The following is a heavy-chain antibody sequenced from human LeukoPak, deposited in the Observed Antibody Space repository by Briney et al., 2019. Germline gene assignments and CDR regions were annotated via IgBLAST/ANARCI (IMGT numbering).Heavy chain of an antibody. V-gene: IGHV3-21*01. D-gene: IGHD3-10*01. J-gene: IGHJ4*02. Sequence: GGSLRLSCAASGFTFSSYSMVWVRQAPGKGLEWVSSISSDGIYVYYIDSVKGRFTISRDNAKNSLYLRMTSLRAEDTAIYYCAGEGIKFGFYYFDFLGQGALVTVSS. CDR1: GFTFSSYS. CDR3: AGEGIKFGFYYFDF. CDR2: ISSDGIYV.